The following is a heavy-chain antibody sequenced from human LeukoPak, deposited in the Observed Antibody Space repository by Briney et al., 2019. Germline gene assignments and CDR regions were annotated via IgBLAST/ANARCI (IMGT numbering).Heavy chain of an antibody. V-gene: IGHV4-59*08. D-gene: IGHD3-22*01. CDR1: GDSISGHY. J-gene: IGHJ4*02. CDR3: ARVRSSGYYYVYNYFDY. Sequence: SETLSLTCTVSGDSISGHYWSWIRQPPGKGLEWIGYIYYSGTTNYNPSLKSRVTMSVDTSKNQFSLKLSSVTAADTAVYYCARVRSSGYYYVYNYFDYWGQGTLVTVSS. CDR2: IYYSGTT.